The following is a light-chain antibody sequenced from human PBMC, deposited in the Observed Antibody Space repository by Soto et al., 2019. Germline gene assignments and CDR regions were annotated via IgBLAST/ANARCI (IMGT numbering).Light chain of an antibody. CDR1: QSISSW. V-gene: IGKV1-5*01. CDR3: QHYNSYSLT. J-gene: IGKJ1*01. Sequence: DIQMTQSPSTLSASVGDRVTITCRASQSISSWLAWYQQKPGKAPKLLIYDAYILEVRVPSRFSGSGSGTEFTLTVSSLQPDDFATYYCQHYNSYSLTFGQGTKVEIK. CDR2: DAY.